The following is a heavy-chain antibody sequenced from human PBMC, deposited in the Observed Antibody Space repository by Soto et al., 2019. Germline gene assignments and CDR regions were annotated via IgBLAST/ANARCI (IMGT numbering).Heavy chain of an antibody. CDR1: GGSISTSNW. CDR2: VYRTGST. J-gene: IGHJ5*02. D-gene: IGHD6-13*01. CDR3: ARARATIAAAAIFDP. V-gene: IGHV4-4*02. Sequence: PSETLSLTCAVSGGSISTSNWWSWVRQPPGKGLEWIGEVYRTGSTNYNPSLESRLTISVDKSKNQFSLKLTSVTAADTAVYYCARARATIAAAAIFDPWGQGTLVTVSS.